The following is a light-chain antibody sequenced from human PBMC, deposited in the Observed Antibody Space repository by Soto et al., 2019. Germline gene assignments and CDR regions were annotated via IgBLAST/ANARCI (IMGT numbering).Light chain of an antibody. CDR3: QSYDSSLSGSV. J-gene: IGLJ3*02. V-gene: IGLV1-40*01. CDR1: SSNIGAGYD. Sequence: QSALTQPPSVSGAPGQRVTISCTGSSSNIGAGYDVHWYRQLPGTAPKLLIYGNSNRPSGVPDRFSGSKSGTSASLAITGLQAKDEADYYCQSYDSSLSGSVFGGGTKVTVL. CDR2: GNS.